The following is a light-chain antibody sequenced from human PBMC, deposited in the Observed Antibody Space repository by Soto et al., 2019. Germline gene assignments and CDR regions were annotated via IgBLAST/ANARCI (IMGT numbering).Light chain of an antibody. Sequence: IQLTQSPSSLSASVGDRVTITCRASQGISSYVAWYQQKPGKAPKLMIYAVSILQSGVPSRFSGSGSGTDFTLTISSLQPKDFATYYCQQLNSYPITFGPGTRLEIK. J-gene: IGKJ5*01. V-gene: IGKV1-9*01. CDR2: AVS. CDR1: QGISSY. CDR3: QQLNSYPIT.